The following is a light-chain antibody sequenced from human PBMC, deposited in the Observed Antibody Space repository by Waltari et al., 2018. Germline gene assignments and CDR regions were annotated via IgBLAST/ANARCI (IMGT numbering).Light chain of an antibody. CDR2: ENT. Sequence: QSVLTQPPSVSAAPGQRFPISCSVGSSNHWNNYVSWYRQFPGTAPKLLIYENTERPSGIPGRFSGSKSGTSATLDITGLQAGDEADYYCGTWDSSLSGAVFGGGTHLTVL. J-gene: IGLJ7*01. V-gene: IGLV1-51*02. CDR3: GTWDSSLSGAV. CDR1: SSNHWNNY.